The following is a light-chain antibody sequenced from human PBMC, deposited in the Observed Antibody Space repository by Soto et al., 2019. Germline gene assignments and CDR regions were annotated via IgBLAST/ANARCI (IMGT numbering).Light chain of an antibody. J-gene: IGKJ4*01. CDR3: QQYNVLPLT. CDR2: DTS. CDR1: QDIRTY. Sequence: DIEMTQSPSSLSASIGDRVTIVCQASQDIRTYLNWYQQQSGKPPKLLISDTSNLESGVPSRFSGAGSGTDFTFTIDSLRPEDIATYYCQQYNVLPLTFGGGTKVDI. V-gene: IGKV1-33*01.